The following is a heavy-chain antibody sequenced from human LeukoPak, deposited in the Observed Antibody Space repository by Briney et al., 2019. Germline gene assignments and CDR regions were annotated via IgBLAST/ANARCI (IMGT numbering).Heavy chain of an antibody. D-gene: IGHD2-8*02. Sequence: PGGSLRLSCAASGFTLSDYWMHWVRQVPGEGLVWVSRIDPGGSTTNYADSVKGRFTTSRDNAKNTLYLQMNSLRAEDTALYYCTRVQAGRSGLMDVWGRGTTVTVSS. CDR1: GFTLSDYW. V-gene: IGHV3-74*01. CDR3: TRVQAGRSGLMDV. J-gene: IGHJ6*02. CDR2: IDPGGSTT.